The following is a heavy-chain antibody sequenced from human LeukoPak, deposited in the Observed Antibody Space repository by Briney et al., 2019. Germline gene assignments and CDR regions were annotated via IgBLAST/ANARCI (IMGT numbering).Heavy chain of an antibody. Sequence: PSETLSLTCTVSGGSISSYYWSWIRQPPGKGLEWIGYIYYSGSTNYNPSLKSRVTISVDTSKNQFSLKLSSVTAADTAVYYCARAGSSTSPPGVVWGKGTTVTVSS. J-gene: IGHJ6*04. D-gene: IGHD2-2*01. CDR2: IYYSGST. V-gene: IGHV4-59*08. CDR3: ARAGSSTSPPGVV. CDR1: GGSISSYY.